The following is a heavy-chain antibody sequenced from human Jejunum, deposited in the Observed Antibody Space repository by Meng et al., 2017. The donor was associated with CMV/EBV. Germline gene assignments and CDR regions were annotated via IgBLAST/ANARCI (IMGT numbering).Heavy chain of an antibody. CDR3: ARVLWFAEQYNWFDL. D-gene: IGHD2-21*01. J-gene: IGHJ5*02. Sequence: FTFSADGMHWVRQAPGKGLEWVAFMRTDGSNKFYGDSVKGRFTISRDNSRNTLFLQMTGLRGEDTAVYYCARVLWFAEQYNWFDLWGQGTPVTVSS. CDR2: MRTDGSNK. V-gene: IGHV3-30*02. CDR1: FTFSADG.